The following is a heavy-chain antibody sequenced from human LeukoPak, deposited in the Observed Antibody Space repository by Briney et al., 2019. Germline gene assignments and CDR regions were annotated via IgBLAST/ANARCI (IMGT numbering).Heavy chain of an antibody. CDR1: GGSISSYY. D-gene: IGHD3-22*01. Sequence: SETLSLTCTVSGGSISSYYWSWIRQPAGKGLEWIGRIYSSGSTKYNPSLKSRVTISVDKSKNQVSLKLSPVTAADTAVYYCAREGSMMVVQYYFDYWGQGTLVTVSS. V-gene: IGHV4-4*07. CDR2: IYSSGST. J-gene: IGHJ4*02. CDR3: AREGSMMVVQYYFDY.